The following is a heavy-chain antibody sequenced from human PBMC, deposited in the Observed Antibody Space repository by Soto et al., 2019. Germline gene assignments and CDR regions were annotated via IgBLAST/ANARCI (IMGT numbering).Heavy chain of an antibody. Sequence: ASETLSLTCTVSGVSISSGNWWTWVRQSPRKGLEYIGEIFHDGTANYFPSFERRVAMSVDKSKNQFSLKLTSVTAAGAAIYYCARRVYDTRLDYLYFDFWGQGAQVTVSS. J-gene: IGHJ4*02. CDR3: ARRVYDTRLDYLYFDF. CDR1: GVSISSGNW. CDR2: IFHDGTA. D-gene: IGHD3-16*01. V-gene: IGHV4-4*02.